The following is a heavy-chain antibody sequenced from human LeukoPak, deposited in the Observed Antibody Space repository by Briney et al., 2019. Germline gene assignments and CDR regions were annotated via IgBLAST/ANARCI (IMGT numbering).Heavy chain of an antibody. CDR1: GGSISRYY. V-gene: IGHV4-4*09. J-gene: IGHJ6*03. CDR3: ARPTATPAGSYYYHYLHV. CDR2: IHSSGST. D-gene: IGHD6-19*01. Sequence: SETLSLTCTVSGGSISRYYWSWIRQPPGKGLEWIGYIHSSGSTDYSPSLRSRVTLSVDTSKNQLFLKLTSVTAADTAVYYCARPTATPAGSYYYHYLHVWGKGTTVTVSS.